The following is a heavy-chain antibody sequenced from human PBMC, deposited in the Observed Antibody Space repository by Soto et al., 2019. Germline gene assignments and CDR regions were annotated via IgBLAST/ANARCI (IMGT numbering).Heavy chain of an antibody. Sequence: SETLSLTCTVSGGSISSSSYYWGWIRQPPGKGLEWIGSIYYSGSTYYNPSLKSRVTISVDTSKNQFSLKLSSVTAADTAVYYCARHFGYCSGGSCYGWFDPWGQGTLVTVSS. V-gene: IGHV4-39*01. D-gene: IGHD2-15*01. CDR3: ARHFGYCSGGSCYGWFDP. J-gene: IGHJ5*02. CDR1: GGSISSSSYY. CDR2: IYYSGST.